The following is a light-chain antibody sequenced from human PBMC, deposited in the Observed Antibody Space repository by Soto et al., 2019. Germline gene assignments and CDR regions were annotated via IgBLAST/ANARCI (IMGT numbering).Light chain of an antibody. CDR3: QQRATWPWT. Sequence: EIVLTQSPGTLSLSPGERATLSCRSSQSITSGYLAWYQQKPGQAPRLLIYGAFNRATGIPDRFSGSGSGADFTLTISRLEPEDFGVYYCQQRATWPWTFGQGTTVEI. V-gene: IGKV3D-20*02. CDR2: GAF. CDR1: QSITSGY. J-gene: IGKJ1*01.